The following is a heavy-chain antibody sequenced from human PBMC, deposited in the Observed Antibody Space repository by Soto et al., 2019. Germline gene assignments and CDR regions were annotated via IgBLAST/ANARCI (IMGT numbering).Heavy chain of an antibody. J-gene: IGHJ4*02. CDR3: ARVVHYDSSGYTHFDY. CDR2: INAGNGNT. V-gene: IGHV1-3*01. D-gene: IGHD3-22*01. Sequence: ASVKVSCKASGYTFTSYAMHWVRQAPGQRLEWMGWINAGNGNTKYSQKFQGRVTITRDTSTSTAYMELRSLRSDDTAVYYCARVVHYDSSGYTHFDYWGQGTLVTVSS. CDR1: GYTFTSYA.